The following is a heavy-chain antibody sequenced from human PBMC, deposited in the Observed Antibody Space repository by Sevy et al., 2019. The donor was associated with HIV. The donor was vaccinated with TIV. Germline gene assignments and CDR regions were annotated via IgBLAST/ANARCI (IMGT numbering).Heavy chain of an antibody. CDR3: ARHAREAWRGSGVYYNLTDGFDP. CDR1: GFNIADYY. Sequence: GGSLRLSCTGSGFNIADYYMTWVRQAPGKGLDWVGFIITKNHGGTAEYGASVKGRFTISRDDSKNTIYLQMHGLKTEDTGIYYCARHAREAWRGSGVYYNLTDGFDPWGQGTLVTVSS. CDR2: IITKNHGGTA. V-gene: IGHV3-49*04. D-gene: IGHD3-10*01. J-gene: IGHJ5*02.